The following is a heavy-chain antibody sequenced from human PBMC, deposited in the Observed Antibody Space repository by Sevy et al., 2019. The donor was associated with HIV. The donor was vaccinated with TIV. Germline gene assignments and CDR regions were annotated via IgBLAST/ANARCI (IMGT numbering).Heavy chain of an antibody. CDR2: INPNSGGT. V-gene: IGHV1-2*02. CDR1: GYTFTGYY. J-gene: IGHJ6*03. Sequence: ASVKVSCKASGYTFTGYYMHWVRQAPGQGLEWMGWINPNSGGTNYAQKFQGRVTMTRDTSISTAYMELSRLRSDDTAVYYCARGDYYGSGSYYSRLVGYYYYYYMDVWGKGTTVTVSS. D-gene: IGHD3-10*01. CDR3: ARGDYYGSGSYYSRLVGYYYYYYMDV.